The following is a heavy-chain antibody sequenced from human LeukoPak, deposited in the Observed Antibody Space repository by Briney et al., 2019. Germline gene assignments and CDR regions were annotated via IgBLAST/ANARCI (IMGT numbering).Heavy chain of an antibody. CDR2: ISSNGGST. V-gene: IGHV3-64*01. CDR3: ARDYGDYRFDY. Sequence: GGSLRLSCAASGFTFSSYAMHWVRQAPGKGLEYVSAISSNGGSTYYANSVKGGFTTSRDNSKNTLYLQMGSLRAEDMAVYYCARDYGDYRFDYWGQGTLVTVSS. D-gene: IGHD4-17*01. J-gene: IGHJ4*02. CDR1: GFTFSSYA.